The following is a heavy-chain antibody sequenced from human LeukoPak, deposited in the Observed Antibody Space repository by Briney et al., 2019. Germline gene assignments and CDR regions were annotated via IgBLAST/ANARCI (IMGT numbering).Heavy chain of an antibody. CDR3: ARDYSGTTHENYFDY. Sequence: ASVKVSCKASGYTFTSYYMHWVRQAPGQGLEWMGTINPSGGSTSYAQKFQGRVTMTRDMSTSTVYMELSSLRSEDTAVYYCARDYSGTTHENYFDYWGQGTLVTVSS. V-gene: IGHV1-46*01. CDR1: GYTFTSYY. J-gene: IGHJ4*02. D-gene: IGHD1-7*01. CDR2: INPSGGST.